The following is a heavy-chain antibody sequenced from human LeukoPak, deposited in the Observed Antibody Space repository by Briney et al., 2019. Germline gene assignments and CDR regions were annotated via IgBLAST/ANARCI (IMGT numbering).Heavy chain of an antibody. V-gene: IGHV3-48*01. CDR3: AKDSYFSGTDYFDY. CDR2: ISSSSSTI. Sequence: PGGSLRLSCAASGFTFSSYSMNWVRQAPGKGLEWVSYISSSSSTIYYADSVKGRFTISRDNAKNSLYLQMNSLRAEDTAVYYCAKDSYFSGTDYFDYWGQGTLVTVSS. D-gene: IGHD1-7*01. CDR1: GFTFSSYS. J-gene: IGHJ4*02.